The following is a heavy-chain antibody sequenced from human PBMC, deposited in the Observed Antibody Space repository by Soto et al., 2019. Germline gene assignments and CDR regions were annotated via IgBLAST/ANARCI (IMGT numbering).Heavy chain of an antibody. V-gene: IGHV4-38-2*01. CDR2: IYYTGST. Sequence: SETLSLTCAVSGYSISSGYYWGWIRQPPGKGLEWIGSIYYTGSTNYNPSLKSRVTISLDASKNQFSLKLSSVTAADTAVYYCARGPGASGTYHYYFDYWGPGTLVTVSS. CDR1: GYSISSGYY. J-gene: IGHJ4*02. D-gene: IGHD3-10*01. CDR3: ARGPGASGTYHYYFDY.